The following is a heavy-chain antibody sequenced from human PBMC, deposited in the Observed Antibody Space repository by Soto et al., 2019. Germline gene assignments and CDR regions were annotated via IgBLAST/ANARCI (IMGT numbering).Heavy chain of an antibody. CDR2: ISSSGSTI. Sequence: GGSLRLSCAASGFTFSDYYMSWIRQAPGKGLEWVSYISSSGSTIYYADSVKGRFTISRDNAKNSLYLQMNSLRAEDTAVYYCARDNLLWFGELLSYYYYYYMDVWGKGTTVTFSS. D-gene: IGHD3-10*01. CDR3: ARDNLLWFGELLSYYYYYYMDV. J-gene: IGHJ6*03. V-gene: IGHV3-11*01. CDR1: GFTFSDYY.